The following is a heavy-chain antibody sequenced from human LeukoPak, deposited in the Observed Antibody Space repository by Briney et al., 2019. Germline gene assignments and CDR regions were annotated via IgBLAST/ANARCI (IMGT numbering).Heavy chain of an antibody. J-gene: IGHJ6*03. V-gene: IGHV1-8*01. Sequence: ASVKVSCKASGYTFTSYDINWVRQATGQELEWMGWINPNSGNTGYAQKFQGRVTMTRNTSISTAYMELSSLRSEDTAVYYCARGNSSSSNYYYYYYMDVWGKGTTVTVSS. CDR2: INPNSGNT. CDR1: GYTFTSYD. CDR3: ARGNSSSSNYYYYYYMDV. D-gene: IGHD6-13*01.